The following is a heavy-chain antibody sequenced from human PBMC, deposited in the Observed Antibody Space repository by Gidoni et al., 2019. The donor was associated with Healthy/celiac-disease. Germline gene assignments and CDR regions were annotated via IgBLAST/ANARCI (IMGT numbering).Heavy chain of an antibody. D-gene: IGHD6-19*01. CDR3: ARILQQWLVRATFWAFDY. CDR1: GFTFRSYS. J-gene: IGHJ4*02. V-gene: IGHV3-48*01. CDR2: ISSSSSTI. Sequence: EVQLVESGGGLVQPGGPLRLSCAASGFTFRSYSMNWVRQAPGKGLEWVSYISSSSSTIYYADSVKGRFTISRDNAKNSLYLQMNSLRAEDTAVYYCARILQQWLVRATFWAFDYWGQGTLVTVSS.